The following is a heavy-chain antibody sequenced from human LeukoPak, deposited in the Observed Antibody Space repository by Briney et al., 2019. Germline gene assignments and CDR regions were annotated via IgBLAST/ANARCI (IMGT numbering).Heavy chain of an antibody. CDR1: GGSISSYY. J-gene: IGHJ4*02. D-gene: IGHD3-22*01. CDR3: ARLYYDSMDFDY. CDR2: IYYSGST. Sequence: SETLSLTCTVSGGSISSYYWSWIRQPPGKGLEWIGYIYYSGSTNYNPSLKSRVTISVDTSKKQFSLKLSSVTAADTAVYYCARLYYDSMDFDYWGQGTLVTVSS. V-gene: IGHV4-59*08.